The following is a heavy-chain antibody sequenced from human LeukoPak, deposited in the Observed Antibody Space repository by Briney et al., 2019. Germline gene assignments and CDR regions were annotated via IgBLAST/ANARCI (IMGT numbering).Heavy chain of an antibody. CDR2: IYHSGST. Sequence: PSQTLSLTCAVSGGSISSGGYSWSWIRQPPGKGPEWIGYIYHSGSTYYNPSLKSRVTISVDRSKNQFSLKLSSVTAADTAVYYCARGGTSIDFDYWGQGTLVTVSS. V-gene: IGHV4-30-2*01. CDR1: GGSISSGGYS. D-gene: IGHD3-16*01. CDR3: ARGGTSIDFDY. J-gene: IGHJ4*02.